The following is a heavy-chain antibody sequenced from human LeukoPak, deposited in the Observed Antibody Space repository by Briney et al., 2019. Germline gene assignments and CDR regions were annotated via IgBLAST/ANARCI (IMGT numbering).Heavy chain of an antibody. J-gene: IGHJ4*02. CDR2: LYSDGNT. D-gene: IGHD1-14*01. V-gene: IGHV3-53*01. CDR3: ARGVEPLAANTLAY. Sequence: GGSLRLSCAASGFTVITNDMTWIRQAPGKGLEWVSVLYSDGNTKYADSVQGRFTISRDNSKNTLYLETNSLSPDDTAVYYCARGVEPLAANTLAYWGQGTLVTVSS. CDR1: GFTVITND.